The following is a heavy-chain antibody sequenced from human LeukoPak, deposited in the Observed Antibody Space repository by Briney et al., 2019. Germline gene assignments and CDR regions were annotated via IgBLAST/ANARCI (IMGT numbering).Heavy chain of an antibody. CDR3: ARPRPGYYFDY. CDR2: MKEDGSEK. Sequence: GGSLRLSCAASGLTFSNYWMSWVRQAPGKGLEWVASMKEDGSEKYYVDSVKGRFTISRDNARNSLYLQMNILRADDTAVYYCARPRPGYYFDYWGQGTLVTVSS. J-gene: IGHJ4*02. D-gene: IGHD5-12*01. V-gene: IGHV3-7*01. CDR1: GLTFSNYW.